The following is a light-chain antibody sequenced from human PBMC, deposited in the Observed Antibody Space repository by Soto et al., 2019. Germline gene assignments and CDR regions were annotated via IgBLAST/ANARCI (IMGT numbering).Light chain of an antibody. V-gene: IGLV1-40*01. CDR1: NSNIGAGYD. Sequence: QSVLTQQPSVSGAPGQRVTISCTGYNSNIGAGYDVHWYQQLPGTAPKPLIYGNSNRPSRVPDRFSASKSGTSASLAITGLQAEDEADYYCQSYDSSLSGWVFGGGTKLTVL. CDR2: GNS. J-gene: IGLJ3*02. CDR3: QSYDSSLSGWV.